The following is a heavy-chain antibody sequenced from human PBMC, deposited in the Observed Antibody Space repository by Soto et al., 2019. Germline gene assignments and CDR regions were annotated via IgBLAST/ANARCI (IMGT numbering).Heavy chain of an antibody. Sequence: PVGSLRLSCAASGFTFSSYGMHWVRQAPGKGLEWVAVISYDGSNKYYADSVKGRFTISRDNSKNTLYLQMNSLRAEDTAVYYCAKIFGSQFDYWGQGTLVTVSS. D-gene: IGHD3-3*01. V-gene: IGHV3-30*18. J-gene: IGHJ4*02. CDR1: GFTFSSYG. CDR3: AKIFGSQFDY. CDR2: ISYDGSNK.